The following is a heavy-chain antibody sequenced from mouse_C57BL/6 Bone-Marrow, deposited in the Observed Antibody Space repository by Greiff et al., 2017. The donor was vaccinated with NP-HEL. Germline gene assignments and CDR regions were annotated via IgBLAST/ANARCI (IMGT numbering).Heavy chain of an antibody. CDR2: ISSGGSYT. CDR1: GFTFSSYG. V-gene: IGHV5-6*01. Sequence: EVMLVESGGDLVKPGGSLKLSCAASGFTFSSYGMSWVRQTPDKRLEWVATISSGGSYTYYPDSVKGRFTISRDNAKNTLYLQMSSLKSEDTAMYYCASPPVYAMDYWGQGTSVTVSS. J-gene: IGHJ4*01. CDR3: ASPPVYAMDY.